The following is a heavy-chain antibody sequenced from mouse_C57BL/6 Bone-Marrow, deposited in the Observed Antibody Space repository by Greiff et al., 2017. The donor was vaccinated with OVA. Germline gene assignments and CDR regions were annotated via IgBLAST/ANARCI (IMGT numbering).Heavy chain of an antibody. CDR2: IDPETGGT. CDR1: GYTFTDYE. CDR3: TRGIYSNYGGY. J-gene: IGHJ2*01. Sequence: QVQLQQSGAELVRPGASVTLSCKASGYTFTDYEMHWVKQTPVHGLECIGAIDPETGGTAYNQKFKGKAILTADKSSSTAYMELRSLTSEDSAVYYCTRGIYSNYGGYWGQGTTLTVSS. D-gene: IGHD2-5*01. V-gene: IGHV1-15*01.